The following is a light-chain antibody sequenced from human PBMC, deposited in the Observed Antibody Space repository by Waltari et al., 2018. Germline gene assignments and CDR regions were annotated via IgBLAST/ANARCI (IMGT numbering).Light chain of an antibody. J-gene: IGKJ5*01. Sequence: DIVLTQSPDSLAVSLGERATINCKSSQSLLSSFNSKTYIAWYQQKPGQPPKLLINWASARGYGVPERFSGSGSETDFTLTISSLQAEDVAVYYCHHYYIPPLTFGQGTRLEIK. CDR2: WAS. CDR3: HHYYIPPLT. V-gene: IGKV4-1*01. CDR1: QSLLSSFNSKTY.